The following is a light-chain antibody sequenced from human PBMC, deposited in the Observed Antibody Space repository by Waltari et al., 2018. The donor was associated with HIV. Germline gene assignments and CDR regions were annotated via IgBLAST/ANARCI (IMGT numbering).Light chain of an antibody. J-gene: IGLJ3*02. CDR3: DAWDDSVSGRV. CDR2: KNK. CDR1: RSNIGNND. Sequence: QSVLTQPPSASGTPGQRVTISCSGSRSNIGNNDVYWFQQLPGTAPKLLNYKNKQRRTGAPDRIYGAKYGDSGSLAMSGVRSEDEADYYCDAWDDSVSGRVFGGGTKLTVL. V-gene: IGLV1-47*01.